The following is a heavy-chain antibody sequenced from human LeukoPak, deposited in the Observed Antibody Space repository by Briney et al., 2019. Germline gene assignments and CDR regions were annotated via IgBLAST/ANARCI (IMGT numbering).Heavy chain of an antibody. J-gene: IGHJ3*02. V-gene: IGHV4-39*07. CDR2: IYYSGST. Sequence: SETLSLTCAVSGGSISSNSYYWGWIRQPPGKGLEWIGSIYYSGSTYYNPSLKSRVTISVDTSKNQFSLKLSSVTAADTAVYYCARFGIAVAGGSARRAFDIWGQGTMVTVSS. CDR3: ARFGIAVAGGSARRAFDI. D-gene: IGHD6-19*01. CDR1: GGSISSNSYY.